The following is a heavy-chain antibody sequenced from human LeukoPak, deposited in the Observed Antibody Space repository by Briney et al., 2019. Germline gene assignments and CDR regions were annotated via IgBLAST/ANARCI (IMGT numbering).Heavy chain of an antibody. V-gene: IGHV3-30*02. CDR3: AKTLYGTGSYYLFDY. Sequence: GGSLRLSCTASGSTFSSYGIHWVRQAPGKGLEWVAFIQYDGSNKYYADSVKGRFTISRDNSKNTLYLQMNSLRAEDTAVYYCAKTLYGTGSYYLFDYWGQGTLVTVSS. CDR2: IQYDGSNK. CDR1: GSTFSSYG. D-gene: IGHD3-10*01. J-gene: IGHJ4*02.